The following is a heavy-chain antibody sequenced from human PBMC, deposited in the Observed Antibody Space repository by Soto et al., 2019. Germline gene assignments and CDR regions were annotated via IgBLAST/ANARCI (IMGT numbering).Heavy chain of an antibody. CDR2: ISGTSGYT. J-gene: IGHJ5*02. D-gene: IGHD6-13*01. CDR3: TRDASRDSSARGWFDP. Sequence: GGSLRLSCAASGFSFSDSYMSWVRQAPGKGLEWVSYISGTSGYTGYADSVKGRFTISRDNAKNSLHLQMNSLRAEDTAVYYCTRDASRDSSARGWFDPWGPGTLVTVSS. V-gene: IGHV3-11*06. CDR1: GFSFSDSY.